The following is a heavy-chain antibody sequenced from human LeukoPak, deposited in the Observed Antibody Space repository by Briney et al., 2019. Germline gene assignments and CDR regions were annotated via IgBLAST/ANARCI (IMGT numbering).Heavy chain of an antibody. CDR3: ANGKAANDPLGIHPLDAFDI. J-gene: IGHJ3*02. Sequence: GGSLRLSCAASGFTFSSYGMHWVRQAPGKGLEGVADISYGWSNKYYADSVKGRFTISRDNSKNTLYLQMNSLKAEDTAVYYCANGKAANDPLGIHPLDAFDIWGQGTMVTVSS. CDR2: ISYGWSNK. V-gene: IGHV3-30*18. D-gene: IGHD6-13*01. CDR1: GFTFSSYG.